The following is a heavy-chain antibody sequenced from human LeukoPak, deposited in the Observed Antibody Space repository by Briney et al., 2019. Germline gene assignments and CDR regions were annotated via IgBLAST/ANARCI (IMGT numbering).Heavy chain of an antibody. Sequence: KTSETLSLTCAVSGGFISNYYWSWIRQPPGKGLEWIGYISYTGSTNYNPSLKSRVTISVDTSKNQFSLKLTSVTAADTALYYCARAGYSSSLSWFDPWGQGSLVTVSS. CDR3: ARAGYSSSLSWFDP. CDR2: ISYTGST. CDR1: GGFISNYY. J-gene: IGHJ5*02. D-gene: IGHD6-13*01. V-gene: IGHV4-59*01.